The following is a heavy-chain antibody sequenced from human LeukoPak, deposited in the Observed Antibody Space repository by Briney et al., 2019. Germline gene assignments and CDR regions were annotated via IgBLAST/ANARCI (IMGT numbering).Heavy chain of an antibody. Sequence: ASVKVSCKASGYTFTSFDINWVRQATGQWLEWMGWMNPNSGNTGYAQKFQGRVTMTRNTSISTAYMELSSLRSEDTAVYYCARARYGDYAFDYWGQGTLVTVSS. V-gene: IGHV1-8*01. CDR2: MNPNSGNT. CDR1: GYTFTSFD. CDR3: ARARYGDYAFDY. D-gene: IGHD4-17*01. J-gene: IGHJ4*02.